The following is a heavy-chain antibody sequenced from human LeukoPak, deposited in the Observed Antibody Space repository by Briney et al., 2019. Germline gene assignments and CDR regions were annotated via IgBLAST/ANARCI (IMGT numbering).Heavy chain of an antibody. CDR3: ARGPCSSTSCPTXXXDY. V-gene: IGHV1-69*04. D-gene: IGHD2-2*01. Sequence: GASVKVSCKASGGTFSSYAISWVRQAPGQGLEWMGRIIPILSIANYAQKFQGRVTITADKSTSTAYMELSSLRSEDTAVYYCARGPCSSTSCPTXXXDYWGQGTLVTVSS. J-gene: IGHJ4*02. CDR2: IIPILSIA. CDR1: GGTFSSYA.